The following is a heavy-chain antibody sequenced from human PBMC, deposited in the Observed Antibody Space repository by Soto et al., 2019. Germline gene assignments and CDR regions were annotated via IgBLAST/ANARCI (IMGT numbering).Heavy chain of an antibody. CDR1: GYTFTSYY. Sequence: GASVKVSCKASGYTFTSYYMHWVRQAPGQGLEWMGIINPSGGSTSYAQKFQGRVTMTRDTSTSTVYMELSSLRSEDTAVYYCARGEQVWLGDFFYFDYWGQATLVTVSS. CDR3: ARGEQVWLGDFFYFDY. D-gene: IGHD3-10*01. CDR2: INPSGGST. V-gene: IGHV1-46*01. J-gene: IGHJ4*02.